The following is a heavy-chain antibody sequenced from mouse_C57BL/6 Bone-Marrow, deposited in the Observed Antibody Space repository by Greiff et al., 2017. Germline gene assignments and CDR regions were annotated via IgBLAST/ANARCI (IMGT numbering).Heavy chain of an antibody. V-gene: IGHV1-72*01. CDR2: IDPNSGGT. D-gene: IGHD2-4*01. J-gene: IGHJ2*01. Sequence: QVQLQQPGAELVKPGASVKLSCKASGYTFTSYWMHWVKQRPGRGLEWIGRIDPNSGGTKYNEKFKSKATLTVDKPSSTAYMQLSSLTAENSAVYYCASGGLRRVYYFDYWGQGTTLTVSS. CDR1: GYTFTSYW. CDR3: ASGGLRRVYYFDY.